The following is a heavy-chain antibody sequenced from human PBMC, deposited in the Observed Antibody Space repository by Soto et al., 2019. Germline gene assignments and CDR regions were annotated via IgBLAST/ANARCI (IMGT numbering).Heavy chain of an antibody. Sequence: QVQLQESGPGLVKPSETLSLTCNVSGTSVTSYSYYWNWIRQPPGKGLEWIGYVFTSENTKYNPSLKGRASLSVDASKNQFSLTLTSVTAADTAVYYCTRARITMVAYYWGPGTLVTVSS. CDR1: GTSVTSYSYY. CDR3: TRARITMVAYY. V-gene: IGHV4-61*01. J-gene: IGHJ4*02. D-gene: IGHD3-10*01. CDR2: VFTSENT.